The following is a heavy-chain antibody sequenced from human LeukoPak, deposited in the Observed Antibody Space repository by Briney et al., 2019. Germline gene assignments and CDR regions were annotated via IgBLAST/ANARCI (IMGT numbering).Heavy chain of an antibody. CDR3: ATSLGSSTSYYYYYMDV. D-gene: IGHD2-2*01. CDR2: INRSGST. J-gene: IGHJ6*03. Sequence: PSETLSLTCAVYGGSFSGYYWSWIRQPPGKGLEGIGEINRSGSTNYNPSLKSRVTISVDTSKNQFCLKLSSVTAADTAVYYCATSLGSSTSYYYYYMDVWGKGTTVTVSS. CDR1: GGSFSGYY. V-gene: IGHV4-34*01.